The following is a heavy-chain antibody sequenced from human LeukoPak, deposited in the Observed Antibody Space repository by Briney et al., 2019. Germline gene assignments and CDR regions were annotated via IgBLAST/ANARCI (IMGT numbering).Heavy chain of an antibody. J-gene: IGHJ4*02. CDR2: ISSSGSTI. V-gene: IGHV3-48*03. Sequence: VGSLRLSCAASGFTFSSYEMNWVRQAPGKGLEWVSYISSSGSTIYYADSVKGRFTISRDNAKNSLYLQMNSLRAEDTAVYYCASCSGSGWYGPGDYWGQGTLLTVSS. CDR1: GFTFSSYE. CDR3: ASCSGSGWYGPGDY. D-gene: IGHD6-19*01.